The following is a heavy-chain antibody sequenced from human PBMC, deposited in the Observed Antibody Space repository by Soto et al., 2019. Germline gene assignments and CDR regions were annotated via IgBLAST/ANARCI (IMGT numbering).Heavy chain of an antibody. Sequence: PSETLSLTCAVSGGSISSSNWWNWVRQPPGKELEWIGETYHDGSTNYNPSLKSRVTISLDKSNDQFSLRLSSVTAADTAVYYCARDPYYGSGTGWDRSYGMDVWGQGTTVTVSS. D-gene: IGHD3-10*01. J-gene: IGHJ6*02. V-gene: IGHV4-4*02. CDR1: GGSISSSNW. CDR3: ARDPYYGSGTGWDRSYGMDV. CDR2: TYHDGST.